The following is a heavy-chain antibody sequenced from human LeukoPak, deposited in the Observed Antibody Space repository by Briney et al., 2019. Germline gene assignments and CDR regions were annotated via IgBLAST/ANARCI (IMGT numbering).Heavy chain of an antibody. CDR1: GGSFSGYY. Sequence: SETLSLTCAVYGGSFSGYYWSWIRQPPGKGLEWIGEINHSGSTNYNPSLKSRVTISVDTSKKQFSLRLSSVTVADTAVYYCATDYGGNSWAFDIWGQGTMVTVSS. D-gene: IGHD4-23*01. J-gene: IGHJ3*02. CDR3: ATDYGGNSWAFDI. CDR2: INHSGST. V-gene: IGHV4-34*01.